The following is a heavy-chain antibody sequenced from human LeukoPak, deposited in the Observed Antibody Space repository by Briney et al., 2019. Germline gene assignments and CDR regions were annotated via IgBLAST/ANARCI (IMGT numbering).Heavy chain of an antibody. CDR3: ARERQDTILHSGAFDI. CDR1: GFTFSTYF. Sequence: GGSLRLSCAASGFTFSTYFMHWVRQAPGKGLEWVADISSDGSRTFYVESVKGRFTISRDNSKNTLYLQMNSLRAEDTAVYFCARERQDTILHSGAFDIWGQGTMVTVSS. CDR2: ISSDGSRT. D-gene: IGHD2-21*01. V-gene: IGHV3-30-3*01. J-gene: IGHJ3*02.